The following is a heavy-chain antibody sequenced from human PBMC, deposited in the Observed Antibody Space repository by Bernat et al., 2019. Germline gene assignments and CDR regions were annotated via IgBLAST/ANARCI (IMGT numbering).Heavy chain of an antibody. D-gene: IGHD2-2*02. CDR3: ARDQVPAAIPDYYYDGMDV. J-gene: IGHJ6*02. Sequence: QLQLQESGPGLVKPSETLSLTCTVSGGSISSSSYYWGWIRQPPGKGLEWIGSIYYSGSTYYNPSLKSRVTISVGTSKNQFSLKLSSVTAADTAVYYCARDQVPAAIPDYYYDGMDVWGQGTTVTVSS. V-gene: IGHV4-39*02. CDR2: IYYSGST. CDR1: GGSISSSSYY.